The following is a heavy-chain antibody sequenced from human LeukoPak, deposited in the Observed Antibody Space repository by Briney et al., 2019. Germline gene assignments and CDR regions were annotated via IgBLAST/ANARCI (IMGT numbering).Heavy chain of an antibody. CDR2: IRSKANSYAT. CDR3: TTDAYQLDGGDSGGSFPFDY. V-gene: IGHV3-73*01. CDR1: GFTVSSND. J-gene: IGHJ4*02. D-gene: IGHD2-15*01. Sequence: PGGSLRLSCAASGFTVSSNDMSWVRQAPGKGLEWVGRIRSKANSYATAYAASVKGRFTISRDDSKNTLYLQMNSLKTEDTAVYYCTTDAYQLDGGDSGGSFPFDYWGQGTLVTVSS.